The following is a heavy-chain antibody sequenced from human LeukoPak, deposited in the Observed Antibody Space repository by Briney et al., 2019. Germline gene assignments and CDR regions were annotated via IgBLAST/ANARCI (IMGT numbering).Heavy chain of an antibody. J-gene: IGHJ4*02. CDR3: AKPQEADLWVPDY. CDR2: IRYDGSNK. V-gene: IGHV3-30*02. CDR1: GFTFSSYG. Sequence: GGSLRLSCAASGFTFSSYGMHWVRQAPGKGLEWVAFIRYDGSNKYYADSVKGRFTISRDNSKNTLYLEMNSLIPEDTALYYCAKPQEADLWVPDYWGQGTLVTVSS. D-gene: IGHD3-3*01.